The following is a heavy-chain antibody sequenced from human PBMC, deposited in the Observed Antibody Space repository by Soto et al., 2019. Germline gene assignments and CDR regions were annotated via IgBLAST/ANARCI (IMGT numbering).Heavy chain of an antibody. CDR3: AKEIAVAGLYYYYYYGMDV. D-gene: IGHD6-19*01. CDR1: GFTFSSYG. CDR2: ISYDGSNK. J-gene: IGHJ6*02. V-gene: IGHV3-30*18. Sequence: GGSLSLSCAASGFTFSSYGMHWVRQAPGKGLEWVAVISYDGSNKYYADSVKGRFTISRDNSKNTLYLQMNSLRAEDTAVYYCAKEIAVAGLYYYYYYGMDVWGQGTTVTVSS.